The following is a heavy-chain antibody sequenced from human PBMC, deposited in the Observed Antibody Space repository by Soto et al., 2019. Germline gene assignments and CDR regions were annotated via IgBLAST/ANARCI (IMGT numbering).Heavy chain of an antibody. CDR1: GGSISSGGYY. CDR3: ARVGDSSGYYLEPTYGMDV. D-gene: IGHD3-22*01. V-gene: IGHV4-31*03. J-gene: IGHJ6*02. Sequence: SETLSLTCTVSGGSISSGGYYWSWIRQHPGKGLEWIGYIYYSGSTYYNPSLKSRVTISVDTSKNQFSLKLSSVTAADTAVYYCARVGDSSGYYLEPTYGMDVWGQGTTVTVSS. CDR2: IYYSGST.